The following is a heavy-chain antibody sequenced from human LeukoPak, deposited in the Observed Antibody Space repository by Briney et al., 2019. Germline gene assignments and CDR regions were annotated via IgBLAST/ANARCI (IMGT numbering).Heavy chain of an antibody. CDR2: ISGGSRYT. Sequence: GGSLRLSCAASGFTFSDYYMSWIRQAPGKGLERVSYISGGSRYTNYADSVKGRFTISRDNAKNSLYLQMNSLRAEDTAVYYCARDLKGSAWYVDYWGQGTLVTVSS. D-gene: IGHD6-19*01. V-gene: IGHV3-11*05. CDR3: ARDLKGSAWYVDY. J-gene: IGHJ4*02. CDR1: GFTFSDYY.